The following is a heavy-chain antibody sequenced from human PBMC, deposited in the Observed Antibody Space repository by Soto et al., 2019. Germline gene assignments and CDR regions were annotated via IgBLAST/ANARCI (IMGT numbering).Heavy chain of an antibody. V-gene: IGHV3-66*01. CDR1: GFTVSSNY. CDR2: IYSGGNT. J-gene: IGHJ3*02. D-gene: IGHD3-10*01. CDR3: AREVRVRGFAYDI. Sequence: GGALRLSCAVSGFTVSSNYMKLGRQAPGKGLEWVSFIYSGGNTYYADSVKGRFTISRDNSKNMLYLQMNSLRVEDTAVYYCAREVRVRGFAYDIWGQGTMVTVSS.